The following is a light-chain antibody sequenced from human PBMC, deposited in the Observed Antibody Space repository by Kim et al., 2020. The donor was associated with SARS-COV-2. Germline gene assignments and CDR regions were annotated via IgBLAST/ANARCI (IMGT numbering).Light chain of an antibody. V-gene: IGKV3-20*01. J-gene: IGKJ5*01. CDR1: QSVSSIY. CDR2: GAS. CDR3: QQYGSTPIT. Sequence: EVVLTQSPGTLSLSPGERATLSCRASQSVSSIYLAWYQQKPGQSPRLLIYGASSRATGIPDRFSGSWSGTDFTLTISRLEPEDFAVYYCQQYGSTPITFGQGTRLEIK.